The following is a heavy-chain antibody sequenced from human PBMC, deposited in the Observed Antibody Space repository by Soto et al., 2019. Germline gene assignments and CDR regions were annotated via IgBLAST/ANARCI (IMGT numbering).Heavy chain of an antibody. CDR3: AKAVYCGDYYFDY. CDR1: GFTFSSYA. CDR2: ISGSGGST. J-gene: IGHJ4*02. D-gene: IGHD4-17*01. V-gene: IGHV3-23*01. Sequence: LRLSCAASGFTFSSYAMSWVRQAPGKGLEWVSAISGSGGSTYYADSVKGRFTISRDNSKNTLYLQMNSLRAEDTAVYYCAKAVYCGDYYFDYWGQGTLVTVSS.